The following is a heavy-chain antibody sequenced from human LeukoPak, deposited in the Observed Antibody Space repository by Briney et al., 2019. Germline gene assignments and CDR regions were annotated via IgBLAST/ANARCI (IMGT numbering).Heavy chain of an antibody. CDR2: IYYSGST. J-gene: IGHJ3*02. CDR3: ARQTMSTAEAFDI. CDR1: GASISSHF. Sequence: SETLSLACTVSGASISSHFWSWIRQPPGRGLEWIAYIYYSGSTDYNPSLKSRVTISVDTSKNQFSLKLSSVTAADTAVYYCARQTMSTAEAFDIWGQGQWSPSLQ. D-gene: IGHD4-17*01. V-gene: IGHV4-59*08.